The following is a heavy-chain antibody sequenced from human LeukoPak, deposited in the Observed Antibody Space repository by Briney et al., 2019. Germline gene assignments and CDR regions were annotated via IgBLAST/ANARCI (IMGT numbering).Heavy chain of an antibody. V-gene: IGHV1-2*02. CDR3: ARDILVDGYKTGGCDY. Sequence: GASVKVSCKTSGYTFTGYYMHWVRQAPGQGLEWMGWINPNSGGINYAQKFQGRVTMTRDTSISTAYMELSRLRSDDTAVYYCARDILVDGYKTGGCDYWGQGTLVTVSS. CDR2: INPNSGGI. CDR1: GYTFTGYY. D-gene: IGHD5-24*01. J-gene: IGHJ4*02.